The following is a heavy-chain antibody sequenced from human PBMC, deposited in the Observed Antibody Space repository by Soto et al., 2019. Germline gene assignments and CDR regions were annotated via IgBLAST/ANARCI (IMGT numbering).Heavy chain of an antibody. J-gene: IGHJ4*02. V-gene: IGHV1-8*01. CDR2: MNPNSGNI. CDR3: ARGRDILTGSLLRY. Sequence: QVQLVQSGVEVKKPGASVKVSCKASGYTFTSYDINWVRQATGQGLEWMGWMNPNSGNIGYAQKLQGRVSMTRNTSISTAYMELSSLRSEDTAVYYCARGRDILTGSLLRYWGQGTLVTVSS. D-gene: IGHD3-9*01. CDR1: GYTFTSYD.